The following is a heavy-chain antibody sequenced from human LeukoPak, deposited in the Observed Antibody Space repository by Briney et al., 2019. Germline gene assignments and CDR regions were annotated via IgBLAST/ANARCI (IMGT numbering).Heavy chain of an antibody. CDR2: ICPGDSDT. CDR3: ARGSTATPSAYIY. J-gene: IGHJ4*02. V-gene: IGHV5-51*01. D-gene: IGHD3-16*01. Sequence: GESLKISCMGPGYTLTKYWLGSVRQMPGKGLEWMGIICPGDSDTRYSPSFQGQVPISADKSITTAYLHWSSLKASDTAMYYCARGSTATPSAYIYWGQGTLVTVSS. CDR1: GYTLTKYW.